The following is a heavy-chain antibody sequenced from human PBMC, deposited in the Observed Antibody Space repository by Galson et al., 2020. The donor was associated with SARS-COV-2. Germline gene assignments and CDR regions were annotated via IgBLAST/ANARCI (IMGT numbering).Heavy chain of an antibody. V-gene: IGHV3-72*01. CDR3: ARESGSYDRYYYGMDV. J-gene: IGHJ6*02. CDR1: GFTFSDHY. CDR2: TRNKANSYTT. Sequence: GGSLRLSCAASGFTFSDHYMDWVRQAPGKGLEWVGRTRNKANSYTTEYAASVKGRFTISRDDSKNSLYLQMNSLKTEDTAVYYCARESGSYDRYYYGMDVWGQGTTVTVP. D-gene: IGHD1-26*01.